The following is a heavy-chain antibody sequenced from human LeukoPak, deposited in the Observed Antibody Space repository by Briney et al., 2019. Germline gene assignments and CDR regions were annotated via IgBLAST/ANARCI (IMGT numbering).Heavy chain of an antibody. J-gene: IGHJ3*02. D-gene: IGHD2-15*01. V-gene: IGHV4-30-2*01. CDR2: IYHSGST. CDR3: ARILKAAGAFDI. CDR1: GGSISSGGYY. Sequence: SETLSLTCTVSGGSISSGGYYWSWIRQPPGKGLEWIGEIYHSGSTNYNPSLKSRVTISVDKSKNQFSLKLSSVTAADTAVYYCARILKAAGAFDIWGQGTMVTVSS.